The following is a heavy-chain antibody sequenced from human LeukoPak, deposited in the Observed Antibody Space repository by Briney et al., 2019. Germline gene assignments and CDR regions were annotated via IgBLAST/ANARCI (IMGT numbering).Heavy chain of an antibody. CDR1: GFTFDDYA. J-gene: IGHJ3*02. D-gene: IGHD3-22*01. CDR2: ISWNSGSI. CDR3: VRDSSPYERPSSYYDAFDI. Sequence: PGRSLRLSCAASGFTFDDYAMHWVRQAPGKGLEWVSGISWNSGSIGYADSVQGRFTISRDNAKNSLYLQMNSLRVEDTAVYYCVRDSSPYERPSSYYDAFDIWGHGTVVTVS. V-gene: IGHV3-9*01.